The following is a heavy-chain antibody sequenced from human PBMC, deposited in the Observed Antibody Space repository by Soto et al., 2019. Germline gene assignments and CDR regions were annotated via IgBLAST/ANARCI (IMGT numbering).Heavy chain of an antibody. J-gene: IGHJ6*02. CDR1: GYTFTSYG. V-gene: IGHV1-69*13. CDR2: IIPIFGTA. CDR3: ARGPPVGGMDV. D-gene: IGHD2-15*01. Sequence: SVKVSCKASGYTFTSYGISWVRQAPGQGLEWMGGIIPIFGTANYAQKFQGRVTITADESTSTAYMELSSLRSEDTAVYYCARGPPVGGMDVWGQGTTVTVSS.